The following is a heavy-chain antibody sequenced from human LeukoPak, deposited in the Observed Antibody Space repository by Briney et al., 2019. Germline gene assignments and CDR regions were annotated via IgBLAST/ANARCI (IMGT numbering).Heavy chain of an antibody. J-gene: IGHJ4*02. CDR1: GVSINGYY. D-gene: IGHD7-27*01. CDR3: ARGTTGAYFGTPPYSDY. Sequence: SEPLSLTCSVSGVSINGYYWSWIRQSPGKGLECIGYIYYSGSTNYNPSLESRVTISLDTSRNQFSLRLQSVTAADTAVYFCARGTTGAYFGTPPYSDYWGQGSLVTVSS. CDR2: IYYSGST. V-gene: IGHV4-59*01.